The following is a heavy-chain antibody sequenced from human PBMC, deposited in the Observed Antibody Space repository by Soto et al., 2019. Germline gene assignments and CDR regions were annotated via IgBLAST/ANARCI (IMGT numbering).Heavy chain of an antibody. J-gene: IGHJ6*02. CDR2: IIPILGIA. D-gene: IGHD3-10*01. CDR3: ARGGVYYYASGSTAYYYHGLDV. V-gene: IGHV1-69*02. Sequence: GASVKVSCKASGGTFSSYTISWVRQAPGQGLEWMGRIIPILGIANYAQKFQGRVTITADKSTSTAYMELSSLRSEDTAVYYCARGGVYYYASGSTAYYYHGLDVWG. CDR1: GGTFSSYT.